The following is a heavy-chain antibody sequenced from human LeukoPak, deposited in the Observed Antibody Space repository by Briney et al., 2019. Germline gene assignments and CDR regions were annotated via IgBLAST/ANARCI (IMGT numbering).Heavy chain of an antibody. V-gene: IGHV1-18*01. Sequence: GASVKVACKASGYTFTSYGISWVRQAPGQGLEWMGWISAYNGNTNYAHKLQGRVTMTTDTSTSTAYMELRSMRSDDTAVYYCARGISSSWYALEYYHYYYMDVWGKGTTVTVSS. CDR1: GYTFTSYG. J-gene: IGHJ6*03. CDR3: ARGISSSWYALEYYHYYYMDV. D-gene: IGHD6-13*01. CDR2: ISAYNGNT.